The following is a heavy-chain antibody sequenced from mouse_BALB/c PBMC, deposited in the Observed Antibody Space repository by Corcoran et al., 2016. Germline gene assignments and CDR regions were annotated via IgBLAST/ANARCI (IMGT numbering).Heavy chain of an antibody. D-gene: IGHD2-14*01. J-gene: IGHJ3*01. V-gene: IGHV1-9*01. CDR2: ILPGSGST. Sequence: QVQLQQSGAELMKPGASVKISCKATGYTFSSYWIEWVKQRPGHGLEWIGEILPGSGSTNYNEKFKGKATFTADTSSNTAYMQLSSLTSEDSAVYYCARERTYYRSRPFAYWGQGTLVTVSA. CDR3: ARERTYYRSRPFAY. CDR1: GYTFSSYW.